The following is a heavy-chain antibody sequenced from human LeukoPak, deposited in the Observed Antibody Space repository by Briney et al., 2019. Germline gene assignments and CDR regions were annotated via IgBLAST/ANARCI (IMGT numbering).Heavy chain of an antibody. J-gene: IGHJ4*02. Sequence: SETLSLTCTVSGGSISSGDYYWSWIRQPPGKGLEWIGYIYYSGSTYYNPSLKSRVTISVDTSKNQFSLKLSSVTAADTAVYYCARDGESVALDYWGQGTLVTVSS. CDR2: IYYSGST. D-gene: IGHD6-19*01. CDR3: ARDGESVALDY. CDR1: GGSISSGDYY. V-gene: IGHV4-30-4*08.